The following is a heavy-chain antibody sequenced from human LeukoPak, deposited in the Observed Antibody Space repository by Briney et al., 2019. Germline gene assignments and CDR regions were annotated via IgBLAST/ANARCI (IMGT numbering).Heavy chain of an antibody. CDR1: GFTFGTDW. CDR2: INSDGSSI. D-gene: IGHD6-13*01. Sequence: PGGSLRLSCAASGFTFGTDWMNWVRQAPGKGLVWVSRINSDGSSISYADSVKGRFTISRDNAKNTLYLQMNSLRAEDTAVYYCARDQQQLQDFDYWGQGTLVTVSS. J-gene: IGHJ4*02. V-gene: IGHV3-74*01. CDR3: ARDQQQLQDFDY.